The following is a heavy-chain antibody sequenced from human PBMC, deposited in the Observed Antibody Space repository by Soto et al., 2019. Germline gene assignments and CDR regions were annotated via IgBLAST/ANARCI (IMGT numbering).Heavy chain of an antibody. V-gene: IGHV4-31*03. J-gene: IGHJ4*02. CDR3: ASLRGSGTNYFFDY. D-gene: IGHD3-10*01. CDR1: GGSISNGDYY. CDR2: IFYNGNA. Sequence: SETLSLTCTVSGGSISNGDYYWSWIRQHPGKGLEWIGYIFYNGNAYDTPSLKSRITISVDTSENQFSLKLTSVTAADTAVYYCASLRGSGTNYFFDYWGQGTLVTVSS.